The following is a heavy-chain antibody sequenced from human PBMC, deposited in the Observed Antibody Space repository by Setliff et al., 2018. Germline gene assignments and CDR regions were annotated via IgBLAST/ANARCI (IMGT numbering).Heavy chain of an antibody. CDR2: IYYSGST. D-gene: IGHD3-22*01. CDR1: GGSISSYY. CDR3: TVYNIGSSKDHY. V-gene: IGHV4-59*12. J-gene: IGHJ4*02. Sequence: SETLSLTCTVSGGSISSYYWSWIRQPPGKGLEWIGYIYYSGSTNYNPSLKSRVTISVDTSKNQFSLKLSSVTAADTALYYCTVYNIGSSKDHYWGQGTPVTVSS.